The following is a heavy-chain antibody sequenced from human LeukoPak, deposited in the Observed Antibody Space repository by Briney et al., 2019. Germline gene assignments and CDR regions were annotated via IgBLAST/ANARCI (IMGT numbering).Heavy chain of an antibody. CDR3: AINPRSPHFPNDAFDI. V-gene: IGHV1-18*01. Sequence: ASVKVSCKASGYTFTSYGISWVRQAPGQGLEWMGWISAYNGNTNYAQKPQGRVTMTTDTSTSTAYMELRSLRSDDTAVYYCAINPRSPHFPNDAFDIWGQGTMVTVSS. D-gene: IGHD6-13*01. J-gene: IGHJ3*02. CDR2: ISAYNGNT. CDR1: GYTFTSYG.